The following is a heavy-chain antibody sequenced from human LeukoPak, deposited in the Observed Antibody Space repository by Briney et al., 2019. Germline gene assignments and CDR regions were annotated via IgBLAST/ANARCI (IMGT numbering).Heavy chain of an antibody. J-gene: IGHJ4*02. Sequence: GGSLRLSCAASGFTFSNYGMHWVRQAPGKGLEWVAFIRFDGSNKYYADSVKGRFTTSRENAKNSLYLQMNSLRAGDTAVYYCARGDSGGYDLAFFDYWGQGTLVTVSS. D-gene: IGHD5-12*01. V-gene: IGHV3-30*02. CDR2: IRFDGSNK. CDR3: ARGDSGGYDLAFFDY. CDR1: GFTFSNYG.